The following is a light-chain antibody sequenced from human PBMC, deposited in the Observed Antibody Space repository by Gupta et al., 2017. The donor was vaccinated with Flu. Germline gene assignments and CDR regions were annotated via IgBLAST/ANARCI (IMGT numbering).Light chain of an antibody. Sequence: QSALTQPRSVSGSPGQSVTISCTGTSSDVGGYNYVSWYQQHPGKAPKLMIYDVSKRPSGVPDRFSGSKSGSTASLPISGLQAEDEADYYCCSYAGSYTVYVFGTDQGHRP. J-gene: IGLJ1*01. V-gene: IGLV2-11*01. CDR3: CSYAGSYTVYV. CDR1: SSDVGGYNY. CDR2: DVS.